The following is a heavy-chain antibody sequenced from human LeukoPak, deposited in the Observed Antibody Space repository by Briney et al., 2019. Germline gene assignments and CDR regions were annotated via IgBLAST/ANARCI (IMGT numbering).Heavy chain of an antibody. Sequence: PGGSLRLSCAASGISFSDYRWSWVRQAPERGLGWVATIDQDGTGKDYVDSVKGRFTISRENAKNTLYLQLNSLRAEDTAVYFCARGISAVVPRAFDVWAKGHWSPSHQ. CDR1: GISFSDYR. V-gene: IGHV3-7*01. CDR3: ARGISAVVPRAFDV. D-gene: IGHD2-15*01. CDR2: IDQDGTGK. J-gene: IGHJ3*01.